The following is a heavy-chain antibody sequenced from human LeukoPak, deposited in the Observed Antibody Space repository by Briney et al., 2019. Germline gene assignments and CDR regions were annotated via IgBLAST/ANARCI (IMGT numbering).Heavy chain of an antibody. D-gene: IGHD4/OR15-4a*01. V-gene: IGHV3-23*01. Sequence: PGGSLRLSCATSGFTFSNYAMSWVRQAPGKGLQWVSTINTFGNNTYYADSVQGRFTISRDNSKNTLYLQMNNLRVEDTAVYYCAKRAKYCFDSWGQGTLVTVSS. CDR1: GFTFSNYA. CDR3: AKRAKYCFDS. CDR2: INTFGNNT. J-gene: IGHJ4*02.